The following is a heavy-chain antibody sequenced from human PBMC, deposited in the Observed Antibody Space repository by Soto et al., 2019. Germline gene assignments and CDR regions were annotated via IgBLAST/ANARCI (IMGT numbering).Heavy chain of an antibody. J-gene: IGHJ4*02. D-gene: IGHD1-26*01. CDR1: GGSFIGYY. CDR2: INHSGST. Sequence: KPSETLSLTCAVYGGSFIGYYCIFIRHPPGKGLEWIVEINHSGSTNYNPSLKSRVTISVDTSKNQFSLKLSSVTAADTAVYYCARWAPTRVVGGYFDYWGQGTLVTVSS. V-gene: IGHV4-34*01. CDR3: ARWAPTRVVGGYFDY.